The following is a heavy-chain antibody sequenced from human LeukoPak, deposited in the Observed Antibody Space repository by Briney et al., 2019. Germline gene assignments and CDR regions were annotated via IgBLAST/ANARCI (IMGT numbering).Heavy chain of an antibody. Sequence: PSETLSLTCTVSGGSISSSSHYWGWIRQPPGKGLEWIGSIYYSGSTYYNPSLKSRVTISVDTSKNQFSLKLSSVTAADTAVYYCASHPYDPIFDYWGQGTLVTVSS. CDR3: ASHPYDPIFDY. CDR1: GGSISSSSHY. D-gene: IGHD3-22*01. CDR2: IYYSGST. J-gene: IGHJ4*02. V-gene: IGHV4-39*01.